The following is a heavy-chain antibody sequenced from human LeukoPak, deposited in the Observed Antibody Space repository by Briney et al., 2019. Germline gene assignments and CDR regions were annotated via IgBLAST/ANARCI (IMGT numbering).Heavy chain of an antibody. CDR1: GFTFSSYW. CDR2: IEQDGSQK. J-gene: IGHJ4*02. V-gene: IGHV3-7*01. Sequence: GGSLRLSCAASGFTFSSYWLSWVRQAPGKGLEWVASIEQDGSQKYYVDSVRGQFTISRDNAKNSVYLQTNSLRVEDTAVYYCARNSGSNPFDYWGQGTLVTVSS. D-gene: IGHD1-26*01. CDR3: ARNSGSNPFDY.